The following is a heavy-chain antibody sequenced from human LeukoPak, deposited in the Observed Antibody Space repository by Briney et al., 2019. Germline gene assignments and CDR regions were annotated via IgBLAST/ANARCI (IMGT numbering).Heavy chain of an antibody. CDR3: ARVAKERVGGVYYFDY. CDR2: IYRDDTT. CDR1: GFSVTTNY. J-gene: IGHJ4*02. Sequence: GGSLRLSCAASGFSVTTNYMSWVRQAPGKGLEWVSVIYRDDTTKYADSVKGRFTISRDNSKNTLYLQMNSLRAGDTAVYYCARVAKERVGGVYYFDYWGQGTLVTVSS. D-gene: IGHD1-1*01. V-gene: IGHV3-53*01.